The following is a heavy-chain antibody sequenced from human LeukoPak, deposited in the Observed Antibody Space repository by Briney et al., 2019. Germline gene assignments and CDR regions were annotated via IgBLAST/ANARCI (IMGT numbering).Heavy chain of an antibody. CDR3: AKSHTIFGVDSYYYMDV. CDR1: GFTFSSYG. V-gene: IGHV3-30*02. J-gene: IGHJ6*03. D-gene: IGHD3-3*01. CDR2: IWYGGSNK. Sequence: GGSLRLSCAASGFTFSSYGMHWVRQAPGKGLEWVAVIWYGGSNKYYADSVKGRFTISRDNSKNTLYLQMNSLRAEDTAVYYCAKSHTIFGVDSYYYMDVWGKGTTVTVSS.